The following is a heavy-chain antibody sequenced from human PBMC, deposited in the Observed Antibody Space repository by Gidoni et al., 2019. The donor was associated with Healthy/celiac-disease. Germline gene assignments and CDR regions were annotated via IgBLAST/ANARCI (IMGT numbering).Heavy chain of an antibody. V-gene: IGHV4-31*03. CDR1: GGSISSGGYY. CDR3: ARDSPGIFAYAFDI. D-gene: IGHD3-3*01. J-gene: IGHJ3*02. Sequence: QVQLQESGPGLVKPSQTLSLTCTVSGGSISSGGYYWSWIRQHPGKGLEWIEYIYYRGSTYYNPSLKSRVTISVDTSKNQFSLKLSSVTAADTAVYYCARDSPGIFAYAFDIWGQGTMVTVSS. CDR2: IYYRGST.